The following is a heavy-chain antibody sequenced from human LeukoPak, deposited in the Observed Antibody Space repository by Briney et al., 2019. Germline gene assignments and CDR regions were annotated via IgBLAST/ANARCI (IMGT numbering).Heavy chain of an antibody. Sequence: PSETLSLTCTVSGGSISSSSYYWGWIRQPPGKGLEWIGSIYYSGSTYYNPSLKSRGTISVDTPKNQFSLKLSSVTAADTAVYYCARRDMSKARFYYWGQGTPGTVSP. CDR3: ARRDMSKARFYY. V-gene: IGHV4-39*01. D-gene: IGHD2-15*01. CDR1: GGSISSSSYY. CDR2: IYYSGST. J-gene: IGHJ4*02.